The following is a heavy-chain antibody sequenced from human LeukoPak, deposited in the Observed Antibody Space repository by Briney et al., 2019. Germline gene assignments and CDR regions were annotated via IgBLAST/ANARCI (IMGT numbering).Heavy chain of an antibody. CDR2: VNSDGSST. J-gene: IGHJ5*02. Sequence: PGGSLRLSCAASGFTFTNYWMHWVRQAPGKGLVWVSRVNSDGSSTSYADSVKGRFTIFRDNAKNTLYLQMSSLRVEDTAVYYCARDMRITGADDLWGQGTLVTVSA. V-gene: IGHV3-74*01. D-gene: IGHD1-26*01. CDR1: GFTFTNYW. CDR3: ARDMRITGADDL.